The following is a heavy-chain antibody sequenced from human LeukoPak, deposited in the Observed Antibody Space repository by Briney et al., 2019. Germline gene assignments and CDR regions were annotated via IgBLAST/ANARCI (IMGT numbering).Heavy chain of an antibody. CDR2: IIGSGDST. D-gene: IGHD1-26*01. V-gene: IGHV3-23*01. J-gene: IGHJ4*02. CDR1: GFTFSSYA. Sequence: GSLRLSCAASGFTFSSYAMSWVRQAPGKGLEWVSAIIGSGDSTYYADSVKGRFTISRDNSKNTLYLQMNSLRDEDTAVYYCAKDKYSGSYYFYFDYWGQGTLVTVSS. CDR3: AKDKYSGSYYFYFDY.